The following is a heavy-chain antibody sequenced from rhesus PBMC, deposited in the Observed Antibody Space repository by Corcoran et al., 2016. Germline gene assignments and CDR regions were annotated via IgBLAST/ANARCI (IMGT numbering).Heavy chain of an antibody. CDR3: ARGPRVVGCTGRGCYGDFDY. V-gene: IGHV4-169*01. D-gene: IGHD2-21*01. CDR2: IYGSGRST. CDR1: GGSLSSRY. Sequence: LQLQESGPGLVKPSAPLSVTCAVSGGSLSSRYWSWIRQAPGKGLEWIGYIYGSGRSTNDNPALKSRGTLAGETYKNHLSLKPSAVTTADTAVYYWARGPRVVGCTGRGCYGDFDYWGQGVLVTVSS. J-gene: IGHJ4*01.